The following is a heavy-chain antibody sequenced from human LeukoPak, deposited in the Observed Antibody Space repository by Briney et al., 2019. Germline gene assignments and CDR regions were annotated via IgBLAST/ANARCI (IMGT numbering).Heavy chain of an antibody. CDR3: ANLPLNGVLPGEYFQH. D-gene: IGHD2-8*01. CDR1: GFTFSSYA. V-gene: IGHV3-23*01. Sequence: GGSLRLSCAASGFTFSSYATSWVRQAPGKGLEWVSAISGSGGSTYYADSVKGRFTISRDNSKNTLYLQMNSLRAEDTAVYYCANLPLNGVLPGEYFQHWGQGTLVTVSS. CDR2: ISGSGGST. J-gene: IGHJ1*01.